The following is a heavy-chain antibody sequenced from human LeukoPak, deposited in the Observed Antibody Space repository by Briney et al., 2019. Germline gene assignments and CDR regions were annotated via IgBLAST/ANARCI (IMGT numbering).Heavy chain of an antibody. CDR3: ARARSRYSYSIYYYYYYMDV. D-gene: IGHD2-15*01. J-gene: IGHJ6*03. Sequence: ASVKVSCKASGYTFTSYDINWVRQATGQGLEGMGWMNPNGGNTGYAQKFQGRVTMTRNTSISTAYMELSSLRSEDKAVYYCARARSRYSYSIYYYYYYMDVWGKGTTVTISS. CDR2: MNPNGGNT. CDR1: GYTFTSYD. V-gene: IGHV1-8*01.